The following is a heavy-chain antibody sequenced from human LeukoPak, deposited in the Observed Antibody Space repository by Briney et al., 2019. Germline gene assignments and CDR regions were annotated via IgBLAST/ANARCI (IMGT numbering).Heavy chain of an antibody. CDR1: GFTFSSYA. CDR2: ISYDGSNK. D-gene: IGHD6-13*01. Sequence: GGSLRLSCAASGFTFSSYAMHWVRQAPGKGLEWVAVISYDGSNKYYADSVKGRFTISRDNSKNTLYLQMNSLRAGDTAVYYCATGQQLVQGAFDIWGQGTMVTVSS. V-gene: IGHV3-30-3*01. CDR3: ATGQQLVQGAFDI. J-gene: IGHJ3*02.